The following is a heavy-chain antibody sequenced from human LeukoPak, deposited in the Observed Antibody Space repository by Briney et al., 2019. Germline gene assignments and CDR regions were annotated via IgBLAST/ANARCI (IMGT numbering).Heavy chain of an antibody. J-gene: IGHJ6*03. CDR3: ARVGGARKSYYYMDV. D-gene: IGHD1-26*01. V-gene: IGHV3-64*01. CDR1: GFTFSSYA. CDR2: ISSNGGST. Sequence: GGSLRLSCAASGFTFSSYAMHWVRQAPGKGLEYVSAISSNGGSTYYANSVKGRFTISRDNSKNTLYLQMGSLRAEDMAVYYCARVGGARKSYYYMDVWGKGTTVTISS.